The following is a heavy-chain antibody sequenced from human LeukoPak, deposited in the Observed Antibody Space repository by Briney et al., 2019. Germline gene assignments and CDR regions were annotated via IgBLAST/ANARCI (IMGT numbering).Heavy chain of an antibody. CDR3: AKEPGYSSGRTI. CDR2: ISGSGGST. J-gene: IGHJ3*02. Sequence: GGSLRLSCAASGFKFSSNWMSWVRQAPGKGLEWVSAISGSGGSTYYADSVKGRFTISRDNSKNTLYLQMNSLRAEDTAVYYCAKEPGYSSGRTIWGQGTMVTVSS. D-gene: IGHD6-19*01. V-gene: IGHV3-23*01. CDR1: GFKFSSNW.